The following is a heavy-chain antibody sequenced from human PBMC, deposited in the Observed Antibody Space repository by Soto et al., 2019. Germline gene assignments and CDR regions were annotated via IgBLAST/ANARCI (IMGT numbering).Heavy chain of an antibody. J-gene: IGHJ3*02. Sequence: VQLVESGGGLVQPGGSLRLSCAASGFTLSSYWMSWVRQAPGKGLEWVANIKEDGSEKYYVDSVKGRFTISRDNAKNSLYLQMSSLRAEDTAVYYCASGAAAGSRGDAFEIWGQGTMVTVSS. D-gene: IGHD6-13*01. CDR3: ASGAAAGSRGDAFEI. CDR2: IKEDGSEK. V-gene: IGHV3-7*01. CDR1: GFTLSSYW.